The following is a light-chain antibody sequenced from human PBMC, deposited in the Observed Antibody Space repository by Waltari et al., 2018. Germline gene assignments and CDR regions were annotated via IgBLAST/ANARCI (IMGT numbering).Light chain of an antibody. V-gene: IGKV3-20*01. CDR3: QQYGSSPWT. CDR1: QSVSSNY. J-gene: IGKJ1*01. CDR2: GAS. Sequence: ETVLTQSPGTRSLSPGERATLSCGASQSVSSNYLAWYQQKPGQAPRLIIYGASSRATGIPERVSGSGSGTDFPLTISRLEPEDFAVYYCQQYGSSPWTFGQGTKVEIK.